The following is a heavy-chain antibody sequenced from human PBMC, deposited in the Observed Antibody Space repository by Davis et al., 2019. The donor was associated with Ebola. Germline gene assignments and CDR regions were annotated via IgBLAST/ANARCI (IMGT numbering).Heavy chain of an antibody. J-gene: IGHJ4*02. CDR2: ISTTNGIT. Sequence: ASVKVSCKASGYTFTNYGLTWVRQAPGQGLEWVGWISTTNGITNYAQKIQGRVTMTTDTSTSTAYMELRSLRSDDTAVYYCARGGGSTQSGIDYWGQGTLVTVSS. D-gene: IGHD3-10*01. CDR1: GYTFTNYG. CDR3: ARGGGSTQSGIDY. V-gene: IGHV1-18*01.